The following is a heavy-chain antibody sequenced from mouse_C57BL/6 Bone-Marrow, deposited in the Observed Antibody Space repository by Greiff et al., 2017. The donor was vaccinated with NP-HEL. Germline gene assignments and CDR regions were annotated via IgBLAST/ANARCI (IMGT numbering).Heavy chain of an antibody. J-gene: IGHJ3*01. D-gene: IGHD2-4*01. CDR1: GFTFSSYA. Sequence: EVKLVESGEGLVKPGGSLKLSCAASGFTFSSYAMSWVRQTPEKRLEWVAYISSGGDYIYYADTVKGRFTISRDNARNTLYLQMSSLKSEDTAMYYCTRDGNYYDYDSWFAYWGQGTLVTVSA. CDR2: ISSGGDYI. CDR3: TRDGNYYDYDSWFAY. V-gene: IGHV5-9-1*02.